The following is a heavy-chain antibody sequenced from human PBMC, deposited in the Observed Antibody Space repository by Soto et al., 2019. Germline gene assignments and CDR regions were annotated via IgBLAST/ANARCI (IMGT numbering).Heavy chain of an antibody. Sequence: SETLSLTCTVSGGSISSGGYYWSWIRQHPGKGLEWIGYIYYSGSTYYKPSLKSRVTISVDTSKNQFSLKLTSVTAADTAVYYCARAVHPVGPQLGIIWFDPWGQVNLSTVS. CDR1: GGSISSGGYY. D-gene: IGHD6-13*01. V-gene: IGHV4-31*03. J-gene: IGHJ5*02. CDR3: ARAVHPVGPQLGIIWFDP. CDR2: IYYSGST.